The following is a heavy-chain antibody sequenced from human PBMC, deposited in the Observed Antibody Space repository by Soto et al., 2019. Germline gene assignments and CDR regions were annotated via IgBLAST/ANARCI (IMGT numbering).Heavy chain of an antibody. D-gene: IGHD3-10*01. CDR2: ISGSGGST. Sequence: GGSLRLSCAASGFTFSSYAMSWVRQAPGKGLEWVSAISGSGGSTYYADSVKGRFTISRDNSKNTLYLQMNSLRAEDTAVYYCAKDVPPTYYYGSGSYSEIGYWGQGTLVTVSS. CDR3: AKDVPPTYYYGSGSYSEIGY. V-gene: IGHV3-23*01. CDR1: GFTFSSYA. J-gene: IGHJ4*02.